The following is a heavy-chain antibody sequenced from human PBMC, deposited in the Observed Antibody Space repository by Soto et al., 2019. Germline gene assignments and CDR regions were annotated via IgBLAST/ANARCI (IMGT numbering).Heavy chain of an antibody. CDR1: GFTFSSYA. CDR3: ARDVAATLYYYYGMDV. CDR2: ISYDGSNK. D-gene: IGHD2-15*01. V-gene: IGHV3-30-3*01. J-gene: IGHJ6*01. Sequence: QVQLVESGGGVVQPGRSLRLSCAASGFTFSSYAMHWVRQAPGKGLEWVAVISYDGSNKYYADSVKGRFTISRDNSKNTLYLQMNSLRAEDTAVYYCARDVAATLYYYYGMDVW.